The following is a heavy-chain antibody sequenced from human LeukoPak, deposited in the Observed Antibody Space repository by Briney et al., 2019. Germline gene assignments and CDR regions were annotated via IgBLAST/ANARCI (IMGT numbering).Heavy chain of an antibody. CDR2: ISYDGSNK. CDR1: GFTFSSYG. Sequence: GGSLRLSCAASGFTFSSYGMHWVRQAPGKGLEWVAVISYDGSNKYYADSVKGRFTISRDNSKNTLYLQMNSLRAEDTAVYYCANSPRSGYYYGMDVWGQGTTVTVSS. D-gene: IGHD2-15*01. V-gene: IGHV3-30*18. CDR3: ANSPRSGYYYGMDV. J-gene: IGHJ6*02.